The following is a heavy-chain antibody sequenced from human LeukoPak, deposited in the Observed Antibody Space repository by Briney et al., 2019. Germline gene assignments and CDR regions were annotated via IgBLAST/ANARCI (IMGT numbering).Heavy chain of an antibody. J-gene: IGHJ3*02. V-gene: IGHV3-23*01. CDR1: GFTFSSYA. D-gene: IGHD3-10*01. Sequence: GSLRLSCATSGFTFSSYAMSWVRQAPGKGLEWLSSISGSGGSTSHADSVKGRFTISRDNSKNTMYLQMNSLIAEDTAVYYCAKWMVRGVISGNDAFDIWGQGTMVTVSS. CDR3: AKWMVRGVISGNDAFDI. CDR2: ISGSGGST.